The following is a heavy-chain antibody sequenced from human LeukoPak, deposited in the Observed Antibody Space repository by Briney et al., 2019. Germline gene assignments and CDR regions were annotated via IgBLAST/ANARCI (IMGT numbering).Heavy chain of an antibody. J-gene: IGHJ4*02. CDR1: GFTFGSYG. Sequence: LTGGSLRLSCAASGFTFGSYGMHWVRQAPGKGLEWVAVISYDGSNKYYADSVKGRFTISRDNSKNTLYLQMNSLRAEDTAVYYCAKGSRGFDYWGQGTLVTVSS. CDR2: ISYDGSNK. V-gene: IGHV3-30*18. CDR3: AKGSRGFDY. D-gene: IGHD3-10*01.